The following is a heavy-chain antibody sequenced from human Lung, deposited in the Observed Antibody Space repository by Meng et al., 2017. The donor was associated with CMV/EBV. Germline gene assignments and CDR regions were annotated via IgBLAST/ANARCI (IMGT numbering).Heavy chain of an antibody. CDR2: IYGDDEK. CDR3: ARAAARPSDWFDP. J-gene: IGHJ5*02. V-gene: IGHV2-5*02. CDR1: GFSLSTSGVG. D-gene: IGHD6-6*01. Sequence: QITLKESVPPLVQPTQTLTLTCTFSGFSLSTSGVGVGWIRQPPGKALECLAIIYGDDEKRYSPSLESRLTVTKDTSKNQVVLTMTNMVPVDTATYYCARAAARPSDWFDPWGQGTLVTVSS.